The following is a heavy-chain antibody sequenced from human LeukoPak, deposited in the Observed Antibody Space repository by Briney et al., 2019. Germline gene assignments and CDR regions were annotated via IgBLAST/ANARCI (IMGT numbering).Heavy chain of an antibody. J-gene: IGHJ4*02. CDR2: ISSSSSYI. V-gene: IGHV3-21*01. CDR1: GFTFSSYN. D-gene: IGHD2-2*01. Sequence: GGSLRLSCAASGFTFSSYNMNWVRQAPGKGLEWVSSISSSSSYIYYADSVKGRFTISRDNAKNSLYLRMNSLRAEDTAVYYCARDPFYLGYCSSTSCYLFDYWGQGTLVTVSS. CDR3: ARDPFYLGYCSSTSCYLFDY.